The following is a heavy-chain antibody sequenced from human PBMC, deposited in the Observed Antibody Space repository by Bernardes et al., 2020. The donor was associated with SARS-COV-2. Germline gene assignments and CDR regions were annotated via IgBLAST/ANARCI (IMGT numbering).Heavy chain of an antibody. J-gene: IGHJ4*02. Sequence: SETLSLTCTVSGGSINSGGFYWTWISQRPGKGLEWIAYNDFRGSTYYEPSLESRVTMSIDTSKNQFSLKVTSMTAADTAVYYCARDRGSTFGIDYWGQGTLVTVSS. D-gene: IGHD3-10*01. V-gene: IGHV4-31*03. CDR2: NDFRGST. CDR1: GGSINSGGFY. CDR3: ARDRGSTFGIDY.